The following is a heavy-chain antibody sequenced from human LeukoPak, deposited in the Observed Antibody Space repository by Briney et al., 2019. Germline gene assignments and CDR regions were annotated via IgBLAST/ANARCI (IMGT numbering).Heavy chain of an antibody. J-gene: IGHJ6*03. V-gene: IGHV1-46*01. CDR3: ARDLGYCSSTSCYRRSYYYYMDV. CDR1: GYTFTSYY. CDR2: INPSGGST. Sequence: GASVKVSCKASGYTFTSYYMHWVRQAPGQGLEWMGIINPSGGSTSYAQKFQGRVTMTRDTSTSTVYMELSSLRSEDTAVYYCARDLGYCSSTSCYRRSYYYYMDVWGKGTTVTVSS. D-gene: IGHD2-2*01.